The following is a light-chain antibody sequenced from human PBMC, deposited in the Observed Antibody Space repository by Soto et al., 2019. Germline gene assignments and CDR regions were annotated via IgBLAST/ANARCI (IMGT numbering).Light chain of an antibody. V-gene: IGKV1-27*01. J-gene: IGKJ4*01. CDR3: QKFSAVPT. CDR2: AAS. Sequence: DIQMTQSPSSLSASVGDRVTITCRASQAIYNYLAWYQQKPGTVPTLLISAASTLQSGVPSRFSGSGSGTDFTITISSLQPEDVATYYCQKFSAVPTFGGGTKVEI. CDR1: QAIYNY.